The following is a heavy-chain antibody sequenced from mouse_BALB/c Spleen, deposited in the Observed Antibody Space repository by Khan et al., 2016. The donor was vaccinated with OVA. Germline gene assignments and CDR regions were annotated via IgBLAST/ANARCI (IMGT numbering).Heavy chain of an antibody. CDR2: ISTYYGDA. D-gene: IGHD1-3*01. J-gene: IGHJ3*01. Sequence: QVQLKESGAELVRPGVSVRISCKGSGYSFTDFAMHWVKQSHAKSLEWIGVISTYYGDAYYNQKFRGKATMTVDKSSSTAYMELARLTSEDSAIYYCARGSGNSRFAYWGQGTLVTVSA. CDR3: ARGSGNSRFAY. CDR1: GYSFTDFA. V-gene: IGHV1S137*01.